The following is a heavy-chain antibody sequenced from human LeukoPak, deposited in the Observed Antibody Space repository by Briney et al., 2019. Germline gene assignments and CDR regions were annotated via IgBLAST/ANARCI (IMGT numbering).Heavy chain of an antibody. D-gene: IGHD5-18*01. CDR3: ATDPGYTYGFFDY. V-gene: IGHV3-15*01. CDR1: GFTFSNAW. CDR2: IKSKADSGTT. Sequence: GGSLRLSCGASGFTFSNAWMSWVRQAPGKGLEWVGRIKSKADSGTTDYAAPVKGRFTISRDDSKNTLYLQMNSLKTEDTAVYYCATDPGYTYGFFDYWGQGTLVTVSS. J-gene: IGHJ4*02.